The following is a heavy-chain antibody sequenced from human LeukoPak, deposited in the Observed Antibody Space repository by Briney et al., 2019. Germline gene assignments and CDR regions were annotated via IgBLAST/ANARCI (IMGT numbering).Heavy chain of an antibody. CDR3: ARLRPSFYGSGSYRYYFDY. J-gene: IGHJ4*02. CDR2: IYHSGST. D-gene: IGHD3-10*01. Sequence: SETLSLTCTVSGYSISSGYFWGWIRQPPGKGLEWIGTIYHSGSTYYNASLKSRVTISVDTSKNQFSLKLSSVTAADTAVYYCARLRPSFYGSGSYRYYFDYWGQGTLVTVSS. V-gene: IGHV4-38-2*02. CDR1: GYSISSGYF.